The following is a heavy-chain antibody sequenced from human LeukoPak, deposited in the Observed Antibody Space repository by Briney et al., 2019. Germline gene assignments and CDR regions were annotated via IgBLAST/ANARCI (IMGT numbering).Heavy chain of an antibody. V-gene: IGHV3-23*01. Sequence: PGGSLRLSCAPSAFTFGSYAMSWVRRAPGKGLEWVSAISGSGGSTYYADSVKGRFTISRDNSENTLYLQMNSLRVEDTAVYYCAKEVGVTQKRWFDPWGQGTLVTVSS. CDR1: AFTFGSYA. J-gene: IGHJ5*02. D-gene: IGHD1-26*01. CDR3: AKEVGVTQKRWFDP. CDR2: ISGSGGST.